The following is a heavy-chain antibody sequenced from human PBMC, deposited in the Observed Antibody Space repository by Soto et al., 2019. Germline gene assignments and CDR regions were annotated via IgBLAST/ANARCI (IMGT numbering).Heavy chain of an antibody. CDR3: SHGYYQYFNS. D-gene: IGHD5-18*01. CDR1: GVTLTNVW. V-gene: IGHV3-15*07. J-gene: IGHJ4*02. CDR2: VKSNIDGGTT. Sequence: GGSLRLSCAVSGVTLTNVWMNWVRQAPGKGPEWVGRVKSNIDGGTTDYAAPVKGRFTVSRDDSENTLYLQMNSLKTEDTAVYYCSHGYYQYFNSWGQGT.